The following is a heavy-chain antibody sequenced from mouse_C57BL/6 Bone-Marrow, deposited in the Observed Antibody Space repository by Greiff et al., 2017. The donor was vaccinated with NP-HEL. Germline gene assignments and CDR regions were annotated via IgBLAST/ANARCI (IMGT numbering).Heavy chain of an antibody. Sequence: QVQLKESGAELVRPGTSVKMSCKASGYTFTNYWIGWAKQRPGHGLEWIGDIYPGGGYTNYNEKFKGKATLTADKSSSTAYMQFSSLTSEDSAIYYCARWGYYGSYWYFDVWGTGTTVTVSS. CDR3: ARWGYYGSYWYFDV. D-gene: IGHD1-1*01. J-gene: IGHJ1*03. V-gene: IGHV1-63*01. CDR1: GYTFTNYW. CDR2: IYPGGGYT.